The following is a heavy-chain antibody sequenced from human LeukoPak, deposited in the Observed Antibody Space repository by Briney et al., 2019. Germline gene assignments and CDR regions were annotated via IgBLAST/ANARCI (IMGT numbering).Heavy chain of an antibody. V-gene: IGHV3-30*04. Sequence: GRSLRLSCAASGFTFSSYAMHWVRQAPGKGLEWVAVISYDGSNKYYADSVKGRFTISRDNSKNTLYLQMNSLRAEDTAVYYCATDLAQQWELGAKPRTYYYYYGMDVWGQGTTVTVSS. J-gene: IGHJ6*02. CDR1: GFTFSSYA. CDR2: ISYDGSNK. D-gene: IGHD1-26*01. CDR3: ATDLAQQWELGAKPRTYYYYYGMDV.